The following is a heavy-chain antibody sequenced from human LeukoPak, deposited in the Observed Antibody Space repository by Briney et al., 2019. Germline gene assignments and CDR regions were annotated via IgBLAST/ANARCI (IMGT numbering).Heavy chain of an antibody. CDR2: ISYDGSKK. CDR1: GFSFSSYG. D-gene: IGHD5-12*01. J-gene: IGHJ4*02. CDR3: ARVLKGFNGYDFVDY. Sequence: PGRSLRLSCAASGFSFSSYGMHWVRQAPGKGLEWVAFISYDGSKKDYADSVKGRFTVSRDDSKKTLYVQMNSLRAEDTAMYYCARVLKGFNGYDFVDYWGQGTLVTVSS. V-gene: IGHV3-30*03.